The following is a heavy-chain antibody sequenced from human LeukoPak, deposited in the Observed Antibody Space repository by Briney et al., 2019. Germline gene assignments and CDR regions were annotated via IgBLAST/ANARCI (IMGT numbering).Heavy chain of an antibody. D-gene: IGHD2-15*01. V-gene: IGHV1-18*04. CDR2: ISAYNGNT. CDR3: AREQGGGSWYFQH. CDR1: GYTFTSYG. J-gene: IGHJ1*01. Sequence: GASVKVSCKASGYTFTSYGISWVRQAPGQGLEWMGWISAYNGNTKYAQKLQGRGTMTTDTYTSKAYMELRSLRSDDTAVYYCAREQGGGSWYFQHWGQGTPVTVSS.